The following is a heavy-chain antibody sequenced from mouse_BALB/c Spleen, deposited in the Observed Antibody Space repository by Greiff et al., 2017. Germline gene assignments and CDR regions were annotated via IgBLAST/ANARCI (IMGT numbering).Heavy chain of an antibody. V-gene: IGHV5-4*02. CDR1: GFTFSDYY. Sequence: EVQVVESGGGLVKPGGSLKLSCAASGFTFSDYYMYWVRQTPEKRLEWVATISDGGSYTYYPDSVKGRFTISRDNAKNNLYLQMSSLKSVDTAMYYCARDTFAYWGQGTLVTVSA. J-gene: IGHJ3*01. CDR3: ARDTFAY. CDR2: ISDGGSYT.